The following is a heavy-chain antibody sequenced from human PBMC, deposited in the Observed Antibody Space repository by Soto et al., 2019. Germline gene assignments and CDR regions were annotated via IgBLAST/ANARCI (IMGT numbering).Heavy chain of an antibody. V-gene: IGHV4-34*01. CDR1: GGSFSGYY. CDR2: INHSGST. CDR3: ARGLRNYYDRSGLHY. J-gene: IGHJ4*02. Sequence: SETLSLTCAVYGGSFSGYYWSWIRQPPGKGLEWIGEINHSGSTNYNPSLKSRVTISVDTSKNQFSLKLSSVTAADTAVYYCARGLRNYYDRSGLHYWGQGTLVTVSS. D-gene: IGHD3-22*01.